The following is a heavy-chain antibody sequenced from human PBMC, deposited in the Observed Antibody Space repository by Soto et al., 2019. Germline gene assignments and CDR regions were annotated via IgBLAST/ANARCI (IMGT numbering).Heavy chain of an antibody. CDR2: ISASGGST. V-gene: IGHV3-23*01. Sequence: EVQLLESGGGLVQPGGSLRLSCAASGFSFSNYAVTWVRQAPGKGLEWVSAISASGGSTYYADSVKGRFTISRDNSKNTVQLEMNSLRAEDTAVYYCAKRFWSGSNSVGNGMDVWGQGTTVTVSS. J-gene: IGHJ6*02. CDR1: GFSFSNYA. CDR3: AKRFWSGSNSVGNGMDV. D-gene: IGHD3-3*01.